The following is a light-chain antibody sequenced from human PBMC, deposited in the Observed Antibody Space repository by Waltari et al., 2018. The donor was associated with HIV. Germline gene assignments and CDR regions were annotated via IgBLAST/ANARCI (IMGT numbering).Light chain of an antibody. CDR2: YNN. J-gene: IGLJ2*01. Sequence: QSVLTHPPSVSAAPGQKVAISCSVSSSNLGNDYVSWYQHVPGSAPKLLIYYNNKRPSGIPDRFSGSKSGTSATLDITGLQTGDGADYYCGTWDRSLGAGVFGGGTKLTVL. CDR1: SSNLGNDY. V-gene: IGLV1-51*01. CDR3: GTWDRSLGAGV.